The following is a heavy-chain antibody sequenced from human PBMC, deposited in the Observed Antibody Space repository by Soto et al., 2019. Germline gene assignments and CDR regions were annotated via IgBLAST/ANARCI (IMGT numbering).Heavy chain of an antibody. V-gene: IGHV3-33*01. D-gene: IGHD6-13*01. J-gene: IGHJ3*02. Sequence: QVQLVESGGDVVQPGRSLRLSCAASGFTFSKHAMHWVRQAPGKGLEWVAVIWYDGNNKYYGDSVTGRFTISRDNSKNTLYLQMNSLRVEDTAVYYCARDTGFVAAGCSAFDIWGQGTMVTVSS. CDR1: GFTFSKHA. CDR2: IWYDGNNK. CDR3: ARDTGFVAAGCSAFDI.